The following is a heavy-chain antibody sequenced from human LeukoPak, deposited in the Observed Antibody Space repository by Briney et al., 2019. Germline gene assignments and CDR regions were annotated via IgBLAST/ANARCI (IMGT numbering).Heavy chain of an antibody. J-gene: IGHJ1*01. V-gene: IGHV3-23*01. Sequence: GGSLRLSCAASGFTFTSYAMSWVRQAPGKGLEWVSAISGGGSNTYYADSVKGRFTISRDNSKNTLYLQMNSLRAEDTAVYYCAKEDAAHYDSSDFYYGYFQHWGQGTLVTASS. CDR1: GFTFTSYA. CDR3: AKEDAAHYDSSDFYYGYFQH. D-gene: IGHD3-22*01. CDR2: ISGGGSNT.